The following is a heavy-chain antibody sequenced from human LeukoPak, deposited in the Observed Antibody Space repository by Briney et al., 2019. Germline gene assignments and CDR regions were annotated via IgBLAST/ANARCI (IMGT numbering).Heavy chain of an antibody. CDR3: AREGQPTGPKLGIGWYFDL. V-gene: IGHV3-23*01. CDR2: IHGSSGST. CDR1: GFTFSNYG. Sequence: PGGSLRLSCSASGFTFSNYGMSWVRQAPGKGLEWVSGIHGSSGSTYYADSVKGRFTISRDNSKNTLYLQMNSLRPEDAAMYYCAREGQPTGPKLGIGWYFDLWGRGTLVTVSS. D-gene: IGHD7-27*01. J-gene: IGHJ2*01.